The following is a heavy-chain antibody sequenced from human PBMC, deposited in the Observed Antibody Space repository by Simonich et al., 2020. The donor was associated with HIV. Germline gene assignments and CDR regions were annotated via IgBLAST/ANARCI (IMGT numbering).Heavy chain of an antibody. Sequence: QVQLQQWGAGLLKPSETLSLTCAVHGGSFMKYHWSWIRKPPGKGLEWIGEVNQSGSTTYNASLKSRVTISVDTSKNQFSLKLSSMTAADTAVYYCAREDWSHAFDIWGPGTMVTVSS. CDR2: VNQSGST. CDR3: AREDWSHAFDI. D-gene: IGHD3-9*01. J-gene: IGHJ3*02. CDR1: GGSFMKYH. V-gene: IGHV4-34*01.